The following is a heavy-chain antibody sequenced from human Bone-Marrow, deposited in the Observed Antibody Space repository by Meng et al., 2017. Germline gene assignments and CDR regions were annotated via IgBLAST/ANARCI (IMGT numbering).Heavy chain of an antibody. CDR3: AKERTILVVKNDAFDI. Sequence: ASVKVSCKASGYIFTSYGISWVRQAPGQGLEWMGWISAYDGNTNYAQKLQGRVTMTTDTSTSTAYMELSSLRSEDTAVYYCAKERTILVVKNDAFDIWGQGTMVTVSS. CDR2: ISAYDGNT. V-gene: IGHV1-18*01. J-gene: IGHJ3*02. CDR1: GYIFTSYG. D-gene: IGHD2-21*01.